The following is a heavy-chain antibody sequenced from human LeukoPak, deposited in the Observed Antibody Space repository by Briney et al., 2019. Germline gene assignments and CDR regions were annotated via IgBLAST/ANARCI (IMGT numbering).Heavy chain of an antibody. CDR1: GYTFTSYG. CDR2: ISAYNGNT. V-gene: IGHV1-18*01. J-gene: IGHJ2*01. Sequence: GASVKVSCKAPGYTFTSYGILWVRQAPGQGLEWMGWISAYNGNTNYAQKLQGRVTMTTDTSTSTAYMELRSLRSDDTAVYYCARITMVRGVIFDWYFDLWGRGTLVTVSS. CDR3: ARITMVRGVIFDWYFDL. D-gene: IGHD3-10*01.